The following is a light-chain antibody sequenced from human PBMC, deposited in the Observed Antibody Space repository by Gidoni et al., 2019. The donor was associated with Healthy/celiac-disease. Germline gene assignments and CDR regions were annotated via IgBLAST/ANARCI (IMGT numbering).Light chain of an antibody. CDR2: KAS. CDR3: QQYNSYWT. CDR1: QSISSW. Sequence: DIQMTQSPSTLSASVGDRVTITCRASQSISSWLAWYQQKPGKAPKLLIYKASSLESGVPSRVSGSGSGTEFTLTISSLKPDEFATYDCQQYNSYWTFGQGTKVEIK. V-gene: IGKV1-5*03. J-gene: IGKJ1*01.